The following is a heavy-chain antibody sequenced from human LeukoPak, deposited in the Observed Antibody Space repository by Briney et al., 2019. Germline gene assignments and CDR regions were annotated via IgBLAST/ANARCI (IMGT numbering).Heavy chain of an antibody. V-gene: IGHV3-7*01. D-gene: IGHD1-26*01. CDR1: GFTFTTYW. CDR2: IKQDGTET. CDR3: ARSLSHWELPTNY. J-gene: IGHJ4*02. Sequence: GGSLRLSCAASGFTFTTYWMKSVRQAPGKGLEWVANIKQDGTETYYVDSVKGRFTVTRANAKNSVFLQMNSLRDDDTAVYYCARSLSHWELPTNYWGQGTLVTVSS.